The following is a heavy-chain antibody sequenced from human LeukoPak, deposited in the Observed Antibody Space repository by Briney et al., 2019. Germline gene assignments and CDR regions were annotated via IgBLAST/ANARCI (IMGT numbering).Heavy chain of an antibody. Sequence: PGGSLRLSCAASGFTFSSYGMHWVRQAPGKGLEWVAVISYDGSNKYYADSVKGRFTISRDNSKNTLYLQMNSLRAEDTAVYYCAKDLRQHIVVVTAILGPEYWGQGTLVTVSS. CDR1: GFTFSSYG. D-gene: IGHD2-21*02. J-gene: IGHJ4*02. CDR2: ISYDGSNK. CDR3: AKDLRQHIVVVTAILGPEY. V-gene: IGHV3-30*18.